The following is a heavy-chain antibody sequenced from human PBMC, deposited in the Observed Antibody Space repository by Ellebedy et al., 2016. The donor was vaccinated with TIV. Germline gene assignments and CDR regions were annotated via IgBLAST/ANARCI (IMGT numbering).Heavy chain of an antibody. CDR1: GGSFSGYY. J-gene: IGHJ5*02. Sequence: SETLSLXXAVYGGSFSGYYWSWIRQPPGKGLEWIGEINHSGSTNYNPSLKSRVTISVDTSKNQFSLKLSSVTAADTAVYYCARAVVVAATWFDPWGQGTLVTVSS. D-gene: IGHD2-15*01. CDR2: INHSGST. CDR3: ARAVVVAATWFDP. V-gene: IGHV4-34*01.